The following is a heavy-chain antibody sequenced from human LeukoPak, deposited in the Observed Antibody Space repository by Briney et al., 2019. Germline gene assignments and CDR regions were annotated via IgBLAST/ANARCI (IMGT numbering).Heavy chain of an antibody. CDR3: ARAPRGTFDY. Sequence: PSETLSLTCTVSGGSISSYYWSWIRQPPGKGLEWIGYIYYSGNTNYNPSLKSRITIPLDTSKNQFSLKLSSVTAADTAVYYCARAPRGTFDYWGQGTLVTVSS. CDR1: GGSISSYY. CDR2: IYYSGNT. V-gene: IGHV4-59*01. J-gene: IGHJ4*02. D-gene: IGHD1-1*01.